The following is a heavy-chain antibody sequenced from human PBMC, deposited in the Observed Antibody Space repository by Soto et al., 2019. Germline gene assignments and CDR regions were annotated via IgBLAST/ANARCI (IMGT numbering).Heavy chain of an antibody. J-gene: IGHJ5*02. D-gene: IGHD5-18*01. CDR1: GFTFGDYA. V-gene: IGHV3-49*03. CDR2: IRSKAYGGTT. Sequence: GGSLRLSCTASGFTFGDYAMSWFRQAPGKGLEWVGFIRSKAYGGTTEYAASVKGRFTISRDDSKSIAYLQMNSLKTEDTAVYYCTREPTKGFNVPDTAVWFDPWGREPWSPSPQ. CDR3: TREPTKGFNVPDTAVWFDP.